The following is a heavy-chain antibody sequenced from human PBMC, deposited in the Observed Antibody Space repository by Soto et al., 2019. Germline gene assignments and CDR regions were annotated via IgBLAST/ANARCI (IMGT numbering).Heavy chain of an antibody. CDR1: GFTFSSYG. CDR2: ISYDGSNK. D-gene: IGHD2-21*02. Sequence: GGSLRLCCAACGFTFSSYGMHWVRQAPGKGLEWVAVISYDGSNKYYADSVKGRFTISRDNSKNTLYLQMNSLRAEDTAVYYCAKDLENCGGDCYSTLYYYYGMDVWGQGTTVTVSS. V-gene: IGHV3-30*18. CDR3: AKDLENCGGDCYSTLYYYYGMDV. J-gene: IGHJ6*02.